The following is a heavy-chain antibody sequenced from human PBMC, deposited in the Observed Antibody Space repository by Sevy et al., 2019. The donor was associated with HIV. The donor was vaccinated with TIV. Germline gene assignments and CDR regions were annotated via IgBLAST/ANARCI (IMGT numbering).Heavy chain of an antibody. J-gene: IGHJ4*02. Sequence: ASVKVSCKVSGSTFSGHHMHWVRQAAGQGLEWMGWINPQSGGTNYAHKFQGRVTVTRDTSISTVYMELSTLRSDDTAVYYCARHTSYYFDYWGQGTLVTVSS. CDR2: INPQSGGT. V-gene: IGHV1-2*02. CDR1: GSTFSGHH. CDR3: ARHTSYYFDY.